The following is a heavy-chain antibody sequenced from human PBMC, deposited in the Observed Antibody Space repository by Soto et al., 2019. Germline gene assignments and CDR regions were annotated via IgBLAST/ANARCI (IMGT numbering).Heavy chain of an antibody. V-gene: IGHV3-33*01. D-gene: IGHD3-3*01. CDR3: ARDQSIYDFWSGYYSWYFDL. CDR1: GFTFSSYG. J-gene: IGHJ2*01. Sequence: GGSLRLSGAASGFTFSSYGMHWVRQAPGKGLEWVAVIWYDGSNKYYADSVKGRFTISRDNSKNTLYLQMNSLRAEDTAVYYCARDQSIYDFWSGYYSWYFDLWGRGTLVTVSS. CDR2: IWYDGSNK.